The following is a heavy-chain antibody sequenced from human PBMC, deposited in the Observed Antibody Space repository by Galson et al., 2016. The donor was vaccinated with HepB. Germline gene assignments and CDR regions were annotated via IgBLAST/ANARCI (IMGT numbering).Heavy chain of an antibody. CDR2: INAGNGNT. CDR3: ARGRSGSHYYGSSGYYYSLDY. D-gene: IGHD3-22*01. V-gene: IGHV1-3*01. CDR1: GYTFNNYP. J-gene: IGHJ4*02. Sequence: SVKVSCKASGYTFNNYPMHWVRQAPGQRLEWMGWINAGNGNTKYSQKFQGRVTITRDTSARTAYMELSSQRSEDSAVYYCARGRSGSHYYGSSGYYYSLDYWGQGTLVTVSS.